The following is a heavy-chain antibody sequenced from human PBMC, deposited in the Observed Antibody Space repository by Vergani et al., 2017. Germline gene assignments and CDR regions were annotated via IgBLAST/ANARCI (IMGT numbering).Heavy chain of an antibody. V-gene: IGHV4-38-2*02. J-gene: IGHJ4*02. CDR2: IYHSGST. D-gene: IGHD7-27*01. CDR1: GYSISSGYY. CDR3: ARTNWGDPDY. Sequence: QVQLQESGPGLVKPSETLPLPCTVSGYSISSGYYWGWIRQPPGKGLEWIGSIYHSGSTYYNPSLKSPVPISVDTSKNQFSLKLSSVTAADTAVYYCARTNWGDPDYWGQGALVTVSS.